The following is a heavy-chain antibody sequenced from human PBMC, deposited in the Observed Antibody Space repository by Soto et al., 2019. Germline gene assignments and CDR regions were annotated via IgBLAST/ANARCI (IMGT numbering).Heavy chain of an antibody. D-gene: IGHD2-15*01. CDR1: GGSFSGYY. V-gene: IGHV4-34*01. Sequence: PSETLSLTCAVYGGSFSGYYWSWIRQPPGKGLEWIGEINHSGSTNYNPSLKSRVTISVDTSKNQFSLKLSSVTAADTAVYYCARRSGGSYNRFDPWGQGTLVIVSS. CDR2: INHSGST. J-gene: IGHJ5*02. CDR3: ARRSGGSYNRFDP.